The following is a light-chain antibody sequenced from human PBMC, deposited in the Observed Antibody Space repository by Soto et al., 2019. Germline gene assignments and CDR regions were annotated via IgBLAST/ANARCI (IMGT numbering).Light chain of an antibody. CDR1: QSITTS. J-gene: IGKJ2*01. V-gene: IGKV1-5*01. CDR2: DAS. CDR3: QHYNAYPYT. Sequence: DIQMTQSPSTLSASIGDRVTITCRASQSITTSLAWYQQKPGEAPTLLIYDASSLETGVPSRFSGSGSGTEFTVTISSLQPDDFATYYCQHYNAYPYTFGPGTELMLK.